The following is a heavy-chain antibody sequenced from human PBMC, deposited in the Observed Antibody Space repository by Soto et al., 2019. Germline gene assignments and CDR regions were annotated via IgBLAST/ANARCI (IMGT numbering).Heavy chain of an antibody. CDR2: ISSSGTRM. CDR1: GFTFSDYY. CDR3: AREYYDVLTDYYRYYYIDV. Sequence: PGGSLRLSCTASGFTFSDYYMTWIRQAPGKGLESVSYISSSGTRMYYADSVKGRFTISRDNAKNSLYLQLNSLRAEDTAMYYCAREYYDVLTDYYRYYYIDVWGKGITVTVSS. D-gene: IGHD3-9*01. V-gene: IGHV3-11*01. J-gene: IGHJ6*03.